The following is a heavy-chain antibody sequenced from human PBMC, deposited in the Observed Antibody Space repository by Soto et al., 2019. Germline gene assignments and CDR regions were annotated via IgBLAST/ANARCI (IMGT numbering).Heavy chain of an antibody. D-gene: IGHD3-22*01. Sequence: LRLSCADSGLSFSSYGMHWVRQAPGEGLEWVAAISYDGSNKDYLASVEGRFTISRDNSKNTLYLQMNSLRAEDTAVYYCAKDRVTMIVVAPFDYWGQGTLVTVSS. J-gene: IGHJ4*02. CDR2: ISYDGSNK. CDR3: AKDRVTMIVVAPFDY. CDR1: GLSFSSYG. V-gene: IGHV3-30*18.